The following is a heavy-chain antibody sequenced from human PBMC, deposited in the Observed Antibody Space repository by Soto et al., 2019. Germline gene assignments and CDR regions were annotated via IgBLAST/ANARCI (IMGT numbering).Heavy chain of an antibody. Sequence: QVQLVQSGTEVKKPGASVKVSCKASGYTFTNYGISWVRQAPGQGLEWMGWISAYNGNTDYAQKLQGRVTLTTDTSTRTAYLELKSLRADDTAVDYCARDPLRWELYYWGQGTRVTVSS. D-gene: IGHD1-26*01. V-gene: IGHV1-18*01. J-gene: IGHJ4*02. CDR1: GYTFTNYG. CDR2: ISAYNGNT. CDR3: ARDPLRWELYY.